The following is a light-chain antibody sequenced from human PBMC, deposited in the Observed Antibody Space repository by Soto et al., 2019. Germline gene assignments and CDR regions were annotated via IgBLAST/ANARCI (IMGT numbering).Light chain of an antibody. V-gene: IGLV1-40*01. CDR1: SSNIGAGYD. J-gene: IGLJ2*01. CDR3: QSYDSSLRVSV. Sequence: QSVLTQPPSVSGAPGQRVTISCTGRSSNIGAGYDVHWYQQLPGTAPKLLIYGTSNRPSGVPDRFSGSKSGTSASLAITGLQAEDEADYYCQSYDSSLRVSVFGGGTKLTFL. CDR2: GTS.